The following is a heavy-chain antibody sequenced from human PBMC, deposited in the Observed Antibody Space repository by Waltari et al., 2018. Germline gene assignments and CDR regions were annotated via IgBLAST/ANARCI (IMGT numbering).Heavy chain of an antibody. CDR2: GST. Sequence: GSTNYNPSLKSRVTISVDTSKNQFSLKLSSVTAADTAVYYCARDPVAGSFDYWGQGTLVTVSS. CDR3: ARDPVAGSFDY. D-gene: IGHD6-19*01. V-gene: IGHV4-61*02. J-gene: IGHJ4*02.